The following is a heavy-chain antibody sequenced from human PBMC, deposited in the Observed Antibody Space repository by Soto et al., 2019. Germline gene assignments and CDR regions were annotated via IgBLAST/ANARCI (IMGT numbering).Heavy chain of an antibody. CDR2: ISGSGGST. Sequence: EVQLLESGGGLVQPGGSLRLSCAASGFTFSSYAMSWVRQAPGKGLEWVSAISGSGGSTYYADSVKGRFTISRDNSKNTLYLQMNSLRAEDAAVYYGANAPFGGGDCYWGQGTLVTVSS. CDR3: ANAPFGGGDCY. CDR1: GFTFSSYA. J-gene: IGHJ4*02. D-gene: IGHD2-21*02. V-gene: IGHV3-23*01.